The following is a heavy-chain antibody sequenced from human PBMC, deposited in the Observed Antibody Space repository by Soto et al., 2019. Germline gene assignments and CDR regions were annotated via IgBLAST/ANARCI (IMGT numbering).Heavy chain of an antibody. CDR1: GSPISSYY. J-gene: IGHJ4*02. CDR2: IYDSGST. CDR3: ARDYYDYSGESYFDS. D-gene: IGHD3-16*01. V-gene: IGHV4-59*01. Sequence: PSETLSLTCAVSGSPISSYYWGWFRLPPGRGLEWLGYIYDSGSTNYNPSLKSRVTMSVDTSKNQLSLSLSSVTAADTAVYYCARDYYDYSGESYFDSWGQGTLVTVSS.